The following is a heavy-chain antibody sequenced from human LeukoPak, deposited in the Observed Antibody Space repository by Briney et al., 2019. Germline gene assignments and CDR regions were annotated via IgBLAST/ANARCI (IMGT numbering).Heavy chain of an antibody. V-gene: IGHV4-59*01. CDR2: IYYSGST. J-gene: IGHJ4*02. CDR3: ARIMGDSSGYYYYDY. D-gene: IGHD3-22*01. CDR1: GGSISSYY. Sequence: SETLSLTCTVSGGSISSYYWSWIRQPPGKGLEWIGYIYYSGSTNYNPSLKSRVTISVDTSKNQFSLKLSSVTAADTVVYYCARIMGDSSGYYYYDYWGQGTLVTVSS.